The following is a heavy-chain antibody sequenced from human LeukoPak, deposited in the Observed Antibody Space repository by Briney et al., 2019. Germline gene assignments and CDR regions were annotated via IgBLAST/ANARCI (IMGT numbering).Heavy chain of an antibody. CDR1: GFTVSGNY. J-gene: IGHJ4*02. CDR2: IYSSANA. V-gene: IGHV3-66*01. CDR3: ASGQLSGKGFDY. D-gene: IGHD1-26*01. Sequence: GGSLRLSCAASGFTVSGNYMTWVRRAPGKGLEWVSVIYSSANADYADSVKGRFIISRDTSKNTVNLQMNSLRAEDTAVYYCASGQLSGKGFDYWGQGTLVTVSS.